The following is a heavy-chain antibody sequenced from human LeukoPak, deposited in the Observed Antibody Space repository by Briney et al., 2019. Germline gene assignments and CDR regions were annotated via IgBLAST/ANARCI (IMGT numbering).Heavy chain of an antibody. CDR3: ARLSVTGGYIYGFFDY. Sequence: SETLSLTCTVSGGSIRSFYWSWIRQPPGKGLEWIGYIFYSGSTNYNPSLKSRVTISVDTSKNQFSLKLSSVTAADTAVYYCARLSVTGGYIYGFFDYWGRGSVVTVSS. CDR2: IFYSGST. D-gene: IGHD5-18*01. V-gene: IGHV4-59*08. CDR1: GGSIRSFY. J-gene: IGHJ4*02.